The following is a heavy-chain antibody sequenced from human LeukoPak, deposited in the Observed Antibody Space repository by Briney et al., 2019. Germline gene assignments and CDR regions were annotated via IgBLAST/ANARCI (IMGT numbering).Heavy chain of an antibody. J-gene: IGHJ4*02. V-gene: IGHV3-7*01. Sequence: GGSLRLSCAASGFTFSSYWMNWVRQAPGKRLEWVANIKQDGSEKYYVDSVKGRFTISRDNADNSLYLQMNSLRAEDTAVYYCAREFRELVLWAPAVSDWGQGTLVTVSS. CDR1: GFTFSSYW. CDR2: IKQDGSEK. CDR3: AREFRELVLWAPAVSD. D-gene: IGHD6-13*01.